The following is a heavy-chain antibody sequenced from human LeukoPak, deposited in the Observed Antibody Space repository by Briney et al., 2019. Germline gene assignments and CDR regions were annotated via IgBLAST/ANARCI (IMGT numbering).Heavy chain of an antibody. CDR2: IWYDGNNQ. CDR1: GFTFRTSG. CDR3: ARKRGYSYGYARGSFDY. Sequence: PGGPLRLSCTTSGFTFRTSGMHWVRQAPGKGLEWVAVIWYDGNNQYYADSVKGRFTVSRDNSKNTLYLQMDSLTPEDTAVYYCARKRGYSYGYARGSFDYWGQGTLVTVSS. J-gene: IGHJ4*02. D-gene: IGHD5-18*01. V-gene: IGHV3-33*01.